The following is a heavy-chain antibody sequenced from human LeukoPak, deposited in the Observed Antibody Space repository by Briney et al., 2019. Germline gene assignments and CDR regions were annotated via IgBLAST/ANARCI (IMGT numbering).Heavy chain of an antibody. Sequence: GGSLRLSCAASGFTFSSYAMNWVRQAPGKGPEWVSGISGSGGSTYYADSVKGRFTISRDNSKNTLYLQMNSLRVEDTAVYYCAKGDIDSSGYYYPSPTPHYWGQGTLVTVSS. CDR3: AKGDIDSSGYYYPSPTPHY. CDR2: ISGSGGST. CDR1: GFTFSSYA. D-gene: IGHD3-22*01. V-gene: IGHV3-23*01. J-gene: IGHJ4*02.